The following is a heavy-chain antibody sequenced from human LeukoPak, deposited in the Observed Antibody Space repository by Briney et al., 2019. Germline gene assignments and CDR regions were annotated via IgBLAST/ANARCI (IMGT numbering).Heavy chain of an antibody. CDR1: GYRFTSYW. CDR2: IYPGDSDT. D-gene: IGHD4-17*01. J-gene: IGHJ4*02. CDR3: ARRDGDYLDY. V-gene: IGHV5-51*01. Sequence: GESLKISFHGSGYRFTSYWIGWVRPMPGKGLEWMGIIYPGDSDTRYSPSFQGQVTISADKSISTAYLQWSSLKASDTAMYYCARRDGDYLDYWGQGTLVTVSS.